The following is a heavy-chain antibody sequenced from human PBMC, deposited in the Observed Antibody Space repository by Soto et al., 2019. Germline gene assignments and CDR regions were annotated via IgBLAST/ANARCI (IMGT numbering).Heavy chain of an antibody. CDR3: AKARMTTVTREAFDI. Sequence: EVQLLESGGGLVQPGGSLRLSCAASGFAFSNYAMTWVRQAPGKGLEWVSAISGSGGGTFYADSVKGRFTISRDNSKNTLYLQMNSLTAEDTAVYYCAKARMTTVTREAFDIWGQGTRVTVSS. D-gene: IGHD4-17*01. CDR1: GFAFSNYA. J-gene: IGHJ3*02. V-gene: IGHV3-23*01. CDR2: ISGSGGGT.